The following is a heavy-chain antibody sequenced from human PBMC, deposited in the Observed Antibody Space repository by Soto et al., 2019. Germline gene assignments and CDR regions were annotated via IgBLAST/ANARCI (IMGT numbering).Heavy chain of an antibody. D-gene: IGHD1-1*01. Sequence: GGSLRLSCAASGFTFSGYWMHWVRQVPGKRLVWVSRISGDGSSAHYADFAKGRFTISRDNAKNTVYLQMNSLRVDDTAVYYCARRYWNGGYCDLWGQGVVVTVSS. CDR1: GFTFSGYW. J-gene: IGHJ4*02. CDR2: ISGDGSSA. V-gene: IGHV3-74*01. CDR3: ARRYWNGGYCDL.